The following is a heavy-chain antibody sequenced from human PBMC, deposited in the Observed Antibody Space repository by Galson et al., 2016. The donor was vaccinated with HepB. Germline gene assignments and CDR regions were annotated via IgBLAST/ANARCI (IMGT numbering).Heavy chain of an antibody. D-gene: IGHD3-10*01. CDR2: ISYDGSNK. CDR3: AKGPAFGDYARFAEV. CDR1: GFIVSGYG. V-gene: IGHV3-30*18. J-gene: IGHJ4*02. Sequence: SLRLSCAASGFIVSGYGMHWVRQAPGKGLEWVAVISYDGSNKYYADAVKGRITVSRDNFKNTIYLQIDTLRPEDTALYYCAKGPAFGDYARFAEVWGQGTLVTVSP.